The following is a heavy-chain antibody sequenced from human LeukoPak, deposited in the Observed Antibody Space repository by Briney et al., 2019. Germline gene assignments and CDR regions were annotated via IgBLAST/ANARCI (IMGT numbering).Heavy chain of an antibody. CDR1: GGSISSSSYY. V-gene: IGHV4-61*05. D-gene: IGHD1-7*01. J-gene: IGHJ6*03. CDR3: ARRWNYGRNYYIDV. Sequence: SETLSLTCTVSGGSISSSSYYWGWIRQPPGKGLEWIGEINDSGTINYNPAFMSRVTISVDKSKNQFSLKLSSATAADTAVYYCARRWNYGRNYYIDVWGKGATVSVSS. CDR2: INDSGTI.